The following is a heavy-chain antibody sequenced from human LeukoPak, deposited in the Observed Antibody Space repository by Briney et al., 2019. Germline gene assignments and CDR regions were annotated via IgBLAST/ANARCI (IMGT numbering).Heavy chain of an antibody. D-gene: IGHD2-15*01. CDR2: IIPIFGTA. J-gene: IGHJ6*02. CDR3: AREVGYCSGGSCSYSMDV. V-gene: IGHV1-69*13. CDR1: GGTFSSYA. Sequence: ASVKVSCKASGGTFSSYAISWVRQAPGQGLEWMGGIIPIFGTANYAQKFQGRVTITADESTSTAYMELSSLRSEDTAVYYCAREVGYCSGGSCSYSMDVWGQGTTVTVSS.